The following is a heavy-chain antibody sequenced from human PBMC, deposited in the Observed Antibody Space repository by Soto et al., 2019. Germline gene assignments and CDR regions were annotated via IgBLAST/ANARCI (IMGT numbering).Heavy chain of an antibody. CDR2: IYWDDDR. D-gene: IGHD1-1*01. CDR3: AKPGQTGYRLFDL. Sequence: QITLKESGPTVVKPTQTLTLTCSVSGFSLSANGVAVGWIRQSQGQALEWLALIYWDDDRRYSPSLAARLTNKKDTSRNPGILTMANLDPGDTGTYFCAKPGQTGYRLFDLLGRGTLVTVSS. V-gene: IGHV2-5*02. CDR1: GFSLSANGVA. J-gene: IGHJ5*02.